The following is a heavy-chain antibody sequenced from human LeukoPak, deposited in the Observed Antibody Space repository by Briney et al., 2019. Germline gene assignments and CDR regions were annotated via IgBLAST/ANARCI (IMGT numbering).Heavy chain of an antibody. V-gene: IGHV1-2*02. CDR1: GYTFTGYY. CDR3: ARDRGTVNIPSDY. Sequence: GSVTLSCTASGYTFTGYYMHWVRHAHRQGIEWKGSINPNSGGTNYAQKFQGRVTMTSDTSISTAYMELSRLRADDRAVYYCARDRGTVNIPSDYWGEGTMVSVPS. D-gene: IGHD3-10*01. J-gene: IGHJ4*02. CDR2: INPNSGGT.